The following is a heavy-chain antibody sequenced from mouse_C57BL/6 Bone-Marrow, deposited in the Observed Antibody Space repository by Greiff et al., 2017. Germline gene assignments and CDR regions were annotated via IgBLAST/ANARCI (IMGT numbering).Heavy chain of an antibody. Sequence: EVKLVESEGGLVQPGSSMKLSCTASGFTFSDYYMAWVRQVPEKGLEWVANINYDGSSTYYLDSLKSRFLISRDNAKNILYLQMSSLKSEDTATYYCARDRGFLRLDYWGQGTTLTVSS. CDR1: GFTFSDYY. D-gene: IGHD1-1*01. J-gene: IGHJ2*01. CDR2: INYDGSST. V-gene: IGHV5-16*01. CDR3: ARDRGFLRLDY.